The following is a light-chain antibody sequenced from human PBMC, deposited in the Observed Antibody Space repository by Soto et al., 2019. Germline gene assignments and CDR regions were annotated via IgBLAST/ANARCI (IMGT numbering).Light chain of an antibody. CDR2: GAS. CDR3: QQYGSSST. V-gene: IGKV3-20*01. Sequence: EIVFTQSPGTLSLSPGERATLSCRASQSVRSSYLAWYQQKPGQAPXLLIYGASSRATGIPDRFSGSGSGTDFTLTISRLEPEDFAVYYCQQYGSSSTFGQGTRLEIK. J-gene: IGKJ5*01. CDR1: QSVRSSY.